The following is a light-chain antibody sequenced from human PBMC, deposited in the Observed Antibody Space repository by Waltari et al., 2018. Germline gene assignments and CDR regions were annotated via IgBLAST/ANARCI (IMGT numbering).Light chain of an antibody. CDR3: AAWDDSLSGWV. CDR2: RND. CDR1: SSNTGSN. V-gene: IGLV1-47*01. J-gene: IGLJ3*02. Sequence: QSVLTQSPSASGTPGQRVTLSCSVSSSNTGSNLYWYQQPPGTAPKLLIYRNDQRPSGVPDRFSGSKSGTSASLAISGLRSEDEADYYCAAWDDSLSGWVFGGGTKLTVL.